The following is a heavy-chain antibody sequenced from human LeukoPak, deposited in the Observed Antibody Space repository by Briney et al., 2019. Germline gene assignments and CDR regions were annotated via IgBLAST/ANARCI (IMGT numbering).Heavy chain of an antibody. D-gene: IGHD2-21*02. CDR2: ISYDGNNK. CDR1: GFTFSSFG. Sequence: QAGRSLRLSCAASGFTFSSFGMHWVRQAPGKGLEWVAVISYDGNNKYYTDSVKGRFTISRDNSKNTLYLQMNSLRAEDTAVYYCARGSPTSFMVVVTASLDYWGQGTLVTVSS. V-gene: IGHV3-30*03. CDR3: ARGSPTSFMVVVTASLDY. J-gene: IGHJ4*02.